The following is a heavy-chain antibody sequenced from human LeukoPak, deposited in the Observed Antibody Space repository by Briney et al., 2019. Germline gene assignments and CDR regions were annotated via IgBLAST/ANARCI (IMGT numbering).Heavy chain of an antibody. D-gene: IGHD3-3*01. Sequence: ASVKVSCKASGYTFTSYGFSWVRQAPGQGLEWMGWISAYNYNTNYTQKFQGRVTMTTDTSTSTAYMELRSLRSDDTAVYYCARDRSSQNSYHYDLWNGEGKNWFDPWGQGTLVTVSS. V-gene: IGHV1-18*01. CDR3: ARDRSSQNSYHYDLWNGEGKNWFDP. CDR2: ISAYNYNT. CDR1: GYTFTSYG. J-gene: IGHJ5*01.